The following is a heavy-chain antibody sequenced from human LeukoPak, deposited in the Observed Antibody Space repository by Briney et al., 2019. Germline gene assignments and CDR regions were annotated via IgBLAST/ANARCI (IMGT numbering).Heavy chain of an antibody. Sequence: SGPTLLKPPQTLTLTCSFSGFSLTTSGVAVGWIRQPPGKALEWLAVIYWDDDKRYSPFLKSRLTISKDTSNNQVVLSMTNMEPVDTATYYSVRNPEYGSGSSTWFDPWGPGTLVTVSS. V-gene: IGHV2-5*02. CDR1: GFSLTTSGVA. CDR3: VRNPEYGSGSSTWFDP. D-gene: IGHD3-10*01. CDR2: IYWDDDK. J-gene: IGHJ5*02.